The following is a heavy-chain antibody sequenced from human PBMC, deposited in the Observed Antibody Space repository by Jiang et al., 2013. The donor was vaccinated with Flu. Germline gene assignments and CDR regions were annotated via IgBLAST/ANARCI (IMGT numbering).Heavy chain of an antibody. CDR3: ASGRGYSYGDVVRFDY. D-gene: IGHD5-18*01. V-gene: IGHV4-59*08. Sequence: SGSGLVKPSETLSLTCTVSGGSISSYYWSWIRQPPGKGLEWIGYIYYSGSTNYNPSLKSRVTISVDTSKNQFSLKLSSVTAADTAVYYCASGRGYSYGDVVRFDYWGQGTLVTVSS. J-gene: IGHJ4*02. CDR2: IYYSGST. CDR1: GGSISSYY.